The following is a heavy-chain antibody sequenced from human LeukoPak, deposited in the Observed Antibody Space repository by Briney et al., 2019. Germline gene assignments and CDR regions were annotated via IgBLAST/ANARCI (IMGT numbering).Heavy chain of an antibody. V-gene: IGHV4-34*01. CDR1: GGSYSGYY. D-gene: IGHD6-13*01. J-gene: IGHJ4*02. CDR2: INHSGST. Sequence: SETLSLTCAVYGGSYSGYYWSWIRQPPGKGLEWIGEINHSGSTNYNPSLKSRVAISVDTSKNQFSLKLSSVTAADTAVYYCASSSAAGNDTPKYLFDYWGQGTLVTVSS. CDR3: ASSSAAGNDTPKYLFDY.